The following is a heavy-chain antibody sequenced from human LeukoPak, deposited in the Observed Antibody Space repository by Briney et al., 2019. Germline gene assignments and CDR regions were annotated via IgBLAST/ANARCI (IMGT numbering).Heavy chain of an antibody. V-gene: IGHV3-48*01. CDR1: GFTFSSYS. CDR3: AKDQNWRYYFDS. Sequence: GGSLRLSCAASGFTFSSYSMNWVRQAPGKGLEWVSYISSSSTIYYADSVKGRFTISRDNAKNTLHLQMNSLRVEDTAVYFCAKDQNWRYYFDSWGQGTLVTVSS. D-gene: IGHD1-1*01. CDR2: ISSSSTI. J-gene: IGHJ4*02.